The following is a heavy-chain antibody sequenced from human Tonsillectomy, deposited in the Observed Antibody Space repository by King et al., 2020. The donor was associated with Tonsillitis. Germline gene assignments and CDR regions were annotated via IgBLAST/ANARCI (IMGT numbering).Heavy chain of an antibody. Sequence: VQLQESGPGLVKPSETLSLTCTVSGGSISSYYWSWIRQPPGKGLEWIGYSHYSGSTNYNPSLKSRVTISVDTSKNPFSLKLSSVTAADTAVYYCAREDNYYFDYWGQGTLVTVSS. V-gene: IGHV4-59*01. CDR3: AREDNYYFDY. J-gene: IGHJ4*02. D-gene: IGHD1-1*01. CDR2: SHYSGST. CDR1: GGSISSYY.